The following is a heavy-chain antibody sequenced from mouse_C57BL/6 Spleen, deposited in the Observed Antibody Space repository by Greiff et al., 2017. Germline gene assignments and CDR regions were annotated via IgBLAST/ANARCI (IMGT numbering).Heavy chain of an antibody. V-gene: IGHV1-15*01. J-gene: IGHJ2*01. D-gene: IGHD1-1*01. CDR3: TRGGTVVATYYCDY. CDR1: GYTFTDYE. CDR2: IDPETGGT. Sequence: QAQLQQSGAELVRPGASVTLSCKASGYTFTDYEMHWVKQTPVLGLEWIGAIDPETGGTAYNQKFKGKAILTADKSSSKAYMALRSLTSEDSAVYYCTRGGTVVATYYCDYWGQGTTLTVSS.